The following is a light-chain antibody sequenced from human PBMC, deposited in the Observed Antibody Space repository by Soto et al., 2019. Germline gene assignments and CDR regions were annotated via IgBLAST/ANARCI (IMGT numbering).Light chain of an antibody. Sequence: QSALTQPPSASGSPGQSVTISCTGTSSDIGLYNYVSWYQHHPGKAPKLMIYEVSKRPSGVPDRFSGSKSGNTASLTISGLQADDEGDYYCCSYAGTYWVFGGGTKLTVL. CDR1: SSDIGLYNY. CDR2: EVS. V-gene: IGLV2-8*01. J-gene: IGLJ3*02. CDR3: CSYAGTYWV.